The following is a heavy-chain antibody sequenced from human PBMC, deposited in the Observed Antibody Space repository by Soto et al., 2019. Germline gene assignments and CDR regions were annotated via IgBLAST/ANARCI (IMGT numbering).Heavy chain of an antibody. J-gene: IGHJ6*02. CDR3: AKVGQSVADTAMDDYYYYGMDV. D-gene: IGHD5-18*01. Sequence: GGSLRLSCAASGFTFSSYGMHWVRQAPGKGLEWVAVISYDGSNKYYADSVKGRFTISRDNSKNTLYLQMNSLRAEDTAVYYCAKVGQSVADTAMDDYYYYGMDVWGQGTTVTVSS. CDR1: GFTFSSYG. V-gene: IGHV3-30*18. CDR2: ISYDGSNK.